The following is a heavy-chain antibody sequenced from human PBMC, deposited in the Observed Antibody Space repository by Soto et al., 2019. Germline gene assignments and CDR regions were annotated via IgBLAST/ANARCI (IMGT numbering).Heavy chain of an antibody. CDR1: GYTFTSYA. Sequence: ASVKVSCKASGYTFTSYAMHWVRQAPGQRLEWMGWINAGNGNTKYSQKFQGRVTITRDTSASTAYMELSSLRGDDTATYYCVKDVVFWPWGQGTLVTVSS. D-gene: IGHD2-15*01. J-gene: IGHJ4*02. CDR3: VKDVVFWP. V-gene: IGHV1-3*01. CDR2: INAGNGNT.